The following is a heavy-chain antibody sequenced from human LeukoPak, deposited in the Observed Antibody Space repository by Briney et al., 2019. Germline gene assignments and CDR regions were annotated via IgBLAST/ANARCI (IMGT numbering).Heavy chain of an antibody. J-gene: IGHJ4*02. D-gene: IGHD2-21*01. CDR3: ARMYCGGGKCYRSYFDY. CDR1: GFAFSTYW. V-gene: IGHV3-7*04. Sequence: GGPLRLSCAGSGFAFSTYWMSWVRQAPGKGLEWVANIIQDGGEKLYVDSVKGRFTISRDNAKDSLDLQLNSLRGEDTAVYYCARMYCGGGKCYRSYFDYWGQGTVVTVSS. CDR2: IIQDGGEK.